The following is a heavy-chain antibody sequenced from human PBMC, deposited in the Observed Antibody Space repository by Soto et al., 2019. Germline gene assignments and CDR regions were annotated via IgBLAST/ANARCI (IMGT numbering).Heavy chain of an antibody. CDR3: ASPGPPGYSSSWYGWYFDL. J-gene: IGHJ2*01. V-gene: IGHV1-69*13. Sequence: SVKVSWKASGGTFSSYAISWVRQAPGQGLEWMGGIIPIFGTANYAQKFQGRVTITADESTSTAYMELSSLRSEDTAVYYCASPGPPGYSSSWYGWYFDLWGRGTLVTVSS. CDR1: GGTFSSYA. CDR2: IIPIFGTA. D-gene: IGHD6-13*01.